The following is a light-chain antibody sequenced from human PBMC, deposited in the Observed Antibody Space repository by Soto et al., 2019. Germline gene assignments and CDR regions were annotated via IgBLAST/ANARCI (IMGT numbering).Light chain of an antibody. V-gene: IGKV1-5*01. CDR1: QSVSRW. Sequence: DIQMTQSPSTLSASVGDRVNITCRASQSVSRWLAWYQQKPGKAPKLLIYDASSLHSGVPSRFTGSGFGTEFTLTISSLQPEDFATYYCQQSYTTGTFGQGTRLENK. J-gene: IGKJ5*01. CDR3: QQSYTTGT. CDR2: DAS.